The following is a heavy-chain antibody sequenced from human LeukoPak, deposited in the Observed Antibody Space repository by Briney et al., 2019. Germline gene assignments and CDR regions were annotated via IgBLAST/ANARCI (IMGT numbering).Heavy chain of an antibody. D-gene: IGHD1-26*01. Sequence: ASVKVSCKACGYTFADYFIHWVRQAPGQGLEWMGRINPNSGGAEYAPKFQGWVTMTRDTSISTAYVEVSRLISDDTAVYYCARDLTSTSNWEFDYWGQGTLVTVSS. J-gene: IGHJ4*02. V-gene: IGHV1-2*04. CDR3: ARDLTSTSNWEFDY. CDR2: INPNSGGA. CDR1: GYTFADYF.